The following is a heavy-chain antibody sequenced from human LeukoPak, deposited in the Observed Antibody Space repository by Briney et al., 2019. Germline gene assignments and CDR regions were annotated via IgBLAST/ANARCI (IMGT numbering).Heavy chain of an antibody. V-gene: IGHV3-74*01. CDR1: GFTFSSYW. Sequence: EGSLRLSCAASGFTFSSYWMHWVRQGPGKGLVWVSRIKSDGTSTNYADSVKGRFTISRDNAKNTLYLQMNSLGVEDTAVYYCVRDHGDYYFDYWGQGTLVTVSS. CDR3: VRDHGDYYFDY. D-gene: IGHD4-17*01. CDR2: IKSDGTST. J-gene: IGHJ4*02.